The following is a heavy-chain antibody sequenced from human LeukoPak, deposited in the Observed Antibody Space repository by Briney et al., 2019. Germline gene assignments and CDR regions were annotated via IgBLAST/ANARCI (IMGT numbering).Heavy chain of an antibody. CDR3: AKVWQQLVSGPFDY. CDR2: ISGSGGST. D-gene: IGHD6-13*01. V-gene: IGHV3-23*01. CDR1: GFTFSSYA. Sequence: GGSLRLSCAASGFTFSSYAMSWVRRAPGKGLEWVSAISGSGGSTYYADSVKGRFTISRDNSKNTLYLQMNSLRAEDTAVYYCAKVWQQLVSGPFDYWGQGTLVTVSS. J-gene: IGHJ4*02.